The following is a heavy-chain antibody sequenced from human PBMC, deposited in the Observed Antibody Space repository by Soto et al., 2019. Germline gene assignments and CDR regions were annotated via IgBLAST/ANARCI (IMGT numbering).Heavy chain of an antibody. Sequence: QVQLVESGGGVVQPGRSLRLSCAVSGFTLSSHAMHWVRQAPGKGLEWVALILSDGSNKYYADSVKGRFTTSRDNSKNTMYVQMNSLSVEDTAVYYCARDDEGGSDCDLGYWGQGALVTVSS. D-gene: IGHD1-26*01. V-gene: IGHV3-30-3*01. CDR3: ARDDEGGSDCDLGY. J-gene: IGHJ4*02. CDR2: ILSDGSNK. CDR1: GFTLSSHA.